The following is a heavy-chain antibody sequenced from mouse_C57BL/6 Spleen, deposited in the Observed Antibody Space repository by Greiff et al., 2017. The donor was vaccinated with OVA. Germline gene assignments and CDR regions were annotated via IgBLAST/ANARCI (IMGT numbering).Heavy chain of an antibody. CDR2: ISDGGSYT. Sequence: EVKVVESGGGLVKPGGSLKLSCAASGFTFSSYAMSWVRQTPEKRLEWVATISDGGSYTYYPDNVKGRFTISRDNAKNNLYLQMSHLKSEDTAMYYCARGSNPYAMDYWGQGTSVTVSS. V-gene: IGHV5-4*03. CDR3: ARGSNPYAMDY. CDR1: GFTFSSYA. D-gene: IGHD2-5*01. J-gene: IGHJ4*01.